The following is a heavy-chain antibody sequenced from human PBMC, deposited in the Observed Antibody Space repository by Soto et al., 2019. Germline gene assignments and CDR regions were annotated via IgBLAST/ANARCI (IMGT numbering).Heavy chain of an antibody. Sequence: ASVKVSCKASGYTFTNFGISWVRQAPGQGLEWMGWISAYNGNTNYAQNFQGRVTITRDTSASTAYMELSSLRSEDTAVYYCARSVDYYAMGYWGQGTLVTV. CDR1: GYTFTNFG. CDR3: ARSVDYYAMGY. CDR2: ISAYNGNT. D-gene: IGHD3-10*01. V-gene: IGHV1-18*01. J-gene: IGHJ4*02.